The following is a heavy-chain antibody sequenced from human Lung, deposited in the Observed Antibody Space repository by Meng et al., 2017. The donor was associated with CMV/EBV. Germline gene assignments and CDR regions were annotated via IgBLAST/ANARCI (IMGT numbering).Heavy chain of an antibody. CDR2: ISSGGTTI. J-gene: IGHJ4*02. D-gene: IGHD6-6*01. CDR3: ARKFSSSGLY. CDR1: GFSFSSFE. V-gene: IGHV3-48*03. Sequence: GESLKISCEVSGFSFSSFEMNWVRQAPGKGLEWIAHISSGGTTINYADSVKGRFTISRDNANNSLFLQMNSLRVEDTAVYYCARKFSSSGLYWGQETVVTVYS.